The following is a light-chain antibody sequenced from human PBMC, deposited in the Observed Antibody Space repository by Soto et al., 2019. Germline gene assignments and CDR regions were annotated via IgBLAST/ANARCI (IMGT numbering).Light chain of an antibody. V-gene: IGKV1-39*01. Sequence: DIQMTQSPSSLSASVGDRVTITCRASQSITIYLNWYQQKPGEAPNLLIFGASTLQSGVPLRFSGSGSGTDFTLTISSLQPEDFATYYCQQSYSTLWTFGQGTKVDIK. J-gene: IGKJ1*01. CDR2: GAS. CDR3: QQSYSTLWT. CDR1: QSITIY.